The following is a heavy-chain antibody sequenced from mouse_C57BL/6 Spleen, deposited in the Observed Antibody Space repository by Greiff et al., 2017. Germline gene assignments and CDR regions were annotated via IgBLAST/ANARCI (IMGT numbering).Heavy chain of an antibody. CDR2: ISDGGSYT. CDR1: GFTFSSYA. CDR3: ARDQEYPDY. J-gene: IGHJ2*01. V-gene: IGHV5-4*01. D-gene: IGHD2-10*02. Sequence: EVQLVESGGGLVKPGGSLKLSCAASGFTFSSYAMSWVRQTPEKRLEWVATISDGGSYTYYPDNVKGRFTISRDNAKNNLYLQMSHLKSEDTAMYYCARDQEYPDYWGQGTTLTVSS.